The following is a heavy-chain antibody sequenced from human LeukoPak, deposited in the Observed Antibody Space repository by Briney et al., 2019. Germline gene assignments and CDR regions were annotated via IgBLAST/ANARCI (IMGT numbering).Heavy chain of an antibody. Sequence: GESLKISCKGSGYSFTSYWIGWVRQMPGEGLEWMAIIYPGDSYTRYSPSFQGQVTISADKSITTAYLQWSSLKASDTAMYYCARLKISGTAEAGMGLDYWGQGTLVTVSS. CDR2: IYPGDSYT. CDR3: ARLKISGTAEAGMGLDY. D-gene: IGHD6-13*01. J-gene: IGHJ4*02. CDR1: GYSFTSYW. V-gene: IGHV5-51*01.